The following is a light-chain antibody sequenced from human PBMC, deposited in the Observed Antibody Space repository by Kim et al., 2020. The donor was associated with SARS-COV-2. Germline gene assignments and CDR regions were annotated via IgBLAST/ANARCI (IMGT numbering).Light chain of an antibody. V-gene: IGKV1-12*01. CDR3: QQANSFPRT. CDR2: GAS. Sequence: ASVGDRVTITCRASQRISTWLVWYQQKPGKAPKVMIYGASNLQSGVPSRFSGSGSGTDFTLTISSLQPEDFATYYCQQANSFPRTFGGGTKVDIK. CDR1: QRISTW. J-gene: IGKJ4*01.